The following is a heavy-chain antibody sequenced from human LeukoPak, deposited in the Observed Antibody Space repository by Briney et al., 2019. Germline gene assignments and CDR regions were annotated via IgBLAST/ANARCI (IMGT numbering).Heavy chain of an antibody. D-gene: IGHD4-17*01. Sequence: SETLSLTCTVSGYSISSGCYWGWIRPPPGKGLEWIGIIHHGGNKYNNPSLKSRVTISRDPSKNQVYLKLSSVTAADTAVYYCARDNSYGHYGPFDYWGQGTLVPVSS. V-gene: IGHV4-38-2*02. CDR2: IHHGGNK. CDR1: GYSISSGCY. J-gene: IGHJ4*02. CDR3: ARDNSYGHYGPFDY.